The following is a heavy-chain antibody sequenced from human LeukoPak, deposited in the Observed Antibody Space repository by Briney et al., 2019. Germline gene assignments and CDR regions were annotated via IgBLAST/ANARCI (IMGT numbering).Heavy chain of an antibody. J-gene: IGHJ4*02. V-gene: IGHV4-61*02. Sequence: SETLSLTCTVSGGSISSGSYYWSWIRQPAGKGLEWIGRIYTSGSTNYNPSLKSRVTISVDTSKNQFSLKLSSVTAADTAVYYCARVDILTGYADYRGQGTLVTVSS. CDR3: ARVDILTGYADY. D-gene: IGHD3-9*01. CDR1: GGSISSGSYY. CDR2: IYTSGST.